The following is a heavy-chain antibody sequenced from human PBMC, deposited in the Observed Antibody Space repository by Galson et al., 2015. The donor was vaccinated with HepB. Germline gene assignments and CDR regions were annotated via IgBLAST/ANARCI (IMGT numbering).Heavy chain of an antibody. D-gene: IGHD2-2*01. J-gene: IGHJ4*02. Sequence: SVKVSCKASGGTFSSYTISWVRQAPGQGLEWMGRIIPILGIANYAQKFQGGVTITADKSTSTAYMELSSLRSEDTAVYYCARSGYCSSTSCYADDYWGQGTLVTVSS. CDR3: ARSGYCSSTSCYADDY. V-gene: IGHV1-69*02. CDR2: IIPILGIA. CDR1: GGTFSSYT.